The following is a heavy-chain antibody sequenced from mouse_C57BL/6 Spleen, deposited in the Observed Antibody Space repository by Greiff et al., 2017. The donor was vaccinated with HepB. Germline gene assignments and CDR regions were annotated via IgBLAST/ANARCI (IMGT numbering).Heavy chain of an antibody. CDR1: GFTFSSYA. CDR2: SSDGGSYT. D-gene: IGHD2-1*01. Sequence: EVKLMESGGGLVKPGGSLKLSCAASGFTFSSYAMSWVRQTPEKRLEWVATSSDGGSYTYYPDNVKGRFTSSRDNAKNNLYLQMSNLKSEDTAMYYCARAYGNYPYYAMDYWGQGTSVTVSS. CDR3: ARAYGNYPYYAMDY. J-gene: IGHJ4*01. V-gene: IGHV5-4*03.